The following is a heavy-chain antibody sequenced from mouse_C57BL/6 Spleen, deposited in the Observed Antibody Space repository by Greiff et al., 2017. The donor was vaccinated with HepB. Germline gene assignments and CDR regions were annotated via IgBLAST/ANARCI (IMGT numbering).Heavy chain of an antibody. CDR1: GYTFTDYN. Sequence: EVQLQQSGPELVKPGASVKMSCKASGYTFTDYNMHWVKQSHGKSLEWIGYINPNNGGTSYNQKFKGKATLTVNKSSSTAYMGLRSLTSDVSAVYYCAYSNYPGFAYWGQGTLVTGSA. V-gene: IGHV1-22*01. CDR2: INPNNGGT. J-gene: IGHJ3*01. CDR3: AYSNYPGFAY. D-gene: IGHD2-5*01.